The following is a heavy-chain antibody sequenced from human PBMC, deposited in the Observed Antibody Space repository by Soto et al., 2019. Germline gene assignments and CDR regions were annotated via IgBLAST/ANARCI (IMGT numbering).Heavy chain of an antibody. CDR3: ASMHHLDYYGSGRHPFYYGMDV. V-gene: IGHV1-69*06. Sequence: QVQLVQSGAEVKKPGSSVKVSCKASGGTFSSYAISWVRQAPGQGLEWMGGIIPIFGTANYAQKFQGRVTIPADKSTSTAYMELSSLRSEDTDVYYCASMHHLDYYGSGRHPFYYGMDVWGQGTTVTVSS. CDR1: GGTFSSYA. J-gene: IGHJ6*02. D-gene: IGHD3-10*01. CDR2: IIPIFGTA.